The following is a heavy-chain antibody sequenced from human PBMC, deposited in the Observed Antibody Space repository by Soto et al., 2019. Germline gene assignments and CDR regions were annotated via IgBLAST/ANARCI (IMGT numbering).Heavy chain of an antibody. CDR2: IKPDDSEI. D-gene: IGHD2-21*02. CDR1: GFMFTDYW. V-gene: IGHV3-7*05. Sequence: EVQLVESGGILVQPGGSLRLSCVASGFMFTDYWMGWVRQAPGKGLEWVATIKPDDSEIYYLDSVNGRFTISRDNTKNSVFLRMNSLRVDDTAVYYCVRSRGVVVTVVHDYWGQGTLVTVSS. CDR3: VRSRGVVVTVVHDY. J-gene: IGHJ4*02.